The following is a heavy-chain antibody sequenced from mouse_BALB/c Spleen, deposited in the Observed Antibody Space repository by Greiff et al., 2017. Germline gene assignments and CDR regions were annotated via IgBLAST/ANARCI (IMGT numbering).Heavy chain of an antibody. V-gene: IGHV5-9-4*01. CDR1: GFTFSSYA. Sequence: EVHLVESGGGLVKPGGSLKLSCAASGFTFSSYAMSWVRQSPEKRLEWVAEISSGGSYTYYPDTVTGRFTISRDNAKNTLYLEMSSLRSEDTAMYYCARDPHYYGSSYRYFDVWGAGTTVTVSS. J-gene: IGHJ1*01. CDR3: ARDPHYYGSSYRYFDV. D-gene: IGHD1-1*01. CDR2: ISSGGSYT.